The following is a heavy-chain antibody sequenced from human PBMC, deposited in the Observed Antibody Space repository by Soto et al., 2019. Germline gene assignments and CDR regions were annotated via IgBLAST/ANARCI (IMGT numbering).Heavy chain of an antibody. CDR1: GFSFSSYG. CDR2: ISGSGGST. CDR3: ARAYSGYDH. Sequence: EVQLLESGGGLVQPGGSLRLSCAASGFSFSSYGMSWVRQAPGKGLEWVSGISGSGGSTSYAVSVKGRFTISRDNSENTVYLQMNSLRAGDTAVYYCARAYSGYDHWGQGTLVTVSS. V-gene: IGHV3-23*01. D-gene: IGHD5-12*01. J-gene: IGHJ5*02.